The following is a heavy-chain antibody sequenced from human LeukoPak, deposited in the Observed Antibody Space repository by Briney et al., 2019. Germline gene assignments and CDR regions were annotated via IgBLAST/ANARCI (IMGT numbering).Heavy chain of an antibody. CDR3: AKLRDFYDSTGYSRFPY. V-gene: IGHV3-23*01. CDR1: GFTFSGYA. Sequence: PGGSLRLSCAASGFTFSGYAMGWVRQAPGKGLEWVSAISGSAGSTYYADSAKGRFTISRDNSKNSLYLQMNSLRAEDTAVYYCAKLRDFYDSTGYSRFPYWGQGTLVTVSS. J-gene: IGHJ4*02. CDR2: ISGSAGST. D-gene: IGHD3-22*01.